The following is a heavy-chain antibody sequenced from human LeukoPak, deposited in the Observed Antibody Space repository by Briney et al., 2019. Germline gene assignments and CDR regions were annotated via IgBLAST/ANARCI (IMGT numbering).Heavy chain of an antibody. D-gene: IGHD3-22*01. Sequence: ASVKVSCKASGYTFTSYYMHWVRQAPRQGLEWMGIINPSGGSTSYAQKFQGRVTMTRDTSTSTVYMELSSLRSEDTAVYYCARDKRDDSSGSNWFDPWGQGTLVTVSS. CDR3: ARDKRDDSSGSNWFDP. CDR1: GYTFTSYY. V-gene: IGHV1-46*01. J-gene: IGHJ5*02. CDR2: INPSGGST.